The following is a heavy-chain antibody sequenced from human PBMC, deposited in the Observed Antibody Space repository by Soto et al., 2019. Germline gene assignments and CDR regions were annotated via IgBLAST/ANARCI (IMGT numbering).Heavy chain of an antibody. V-gene: IGHV3-21*01. Sequence: GGSLRLSCAASGFTFSSYSMNWVRQAPGKGLEWVSSISSSSYIYYADSVKGRFTISRDNAKNSLYLQMNSLRAEDTAVYYCARAPPLSLGYCSSTSCFLNAFDYWGQGTLVTVSS. CDR1: GFTFSSYS. D-gene: IGHD2-2*01. CDR2: ISSSSYI. CDR3: ARAPPLSLGYCSSTSCFLNAFDY. J-gene: IGHJ4*02.